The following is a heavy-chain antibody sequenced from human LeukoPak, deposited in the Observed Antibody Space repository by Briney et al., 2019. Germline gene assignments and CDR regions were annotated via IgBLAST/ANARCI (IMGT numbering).Heavy chain of an antibody. CDR1: GYSISSGYY. CDR2: IYHSGST. Sequence: PSETLSLTCAVSGYSISSGYYWCCIRQPPGKGLEGVGSIYHSGSTYYNPSLKSRVTISVDTSKNQFSLKVTSVTAAGTAVYYGARVHISGYYYAVRYYFDYWGQGTLVTVSS. J-gene: IGHJ4*02. CDR3: ARVHISGYYYAVRYYFDY. D-gene: IGHD3-22*01. V-gene: IGHV4-38-2*01.